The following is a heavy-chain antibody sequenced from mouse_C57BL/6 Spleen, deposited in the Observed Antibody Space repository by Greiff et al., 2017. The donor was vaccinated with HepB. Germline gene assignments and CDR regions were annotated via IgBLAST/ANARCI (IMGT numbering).Heavy chain of an antibody. D-gene: IGHD4-1*01. V-gene: IGHV5-17*01. CDR2: ISSGSSTI. CDR1: GFTFSDYG. Sequence: DVKLVESGGGLVKPGGSLKLSCAASGFTFSDYGMHWVRQAPEKGLEWVAYISSGSSTIYYADTVKGRFTISRDNAKNTLFLQMTSLRSEDTAMYYCARNTGTRGFAYWGQGTLVTVSA. J-gene: IGHJ3*01. CDR3: ARNTGTRGFAY.